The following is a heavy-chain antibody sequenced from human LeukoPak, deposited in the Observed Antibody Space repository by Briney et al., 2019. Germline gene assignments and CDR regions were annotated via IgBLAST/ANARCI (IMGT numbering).Heavy chain of an antibody. CDR1: GGSISSYY. V-gene: IGHV4-59*01. D-gene: IGHD3-3*01. Sequence: SETLSLTCTVSGGSISSYYWSWIRQPPGKGLEWIGYIYYSGSTNYNPSLKSRVTISVDTSKNQFSLKLSSVTAADTAVYYCARVRYYDFWSGYYTEYYFDYWGQGTLVTVSS. CDR2: IYYSGST. CDR3: ARVRYYDFWSGYYTEYYFDY. J-gene: IGHJ4*02.